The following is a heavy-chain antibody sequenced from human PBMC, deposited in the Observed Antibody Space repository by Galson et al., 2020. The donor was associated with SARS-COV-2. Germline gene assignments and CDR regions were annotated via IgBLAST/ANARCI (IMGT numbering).Heavy chain of an antibody. CDR3: ARRTYYYDSSGRVTYYMDV. J-gene: IGHJ6*03. D-gene: IGHD3-22*01. CDR2: IYPGDSDT. V-gene: IGHV5-51*01. Sequence: HGESLKISCKGSGYSFTNYWIGWVRQMPGKGLEWMGIIYPGDSDTRYSTSFQGQVTISADKSISTAYLQWSSLKASDTAMYYCARRTYYYDSSGRVTYYMDVWGKVTTVTVSS. CDR1: GYSFTNYW.